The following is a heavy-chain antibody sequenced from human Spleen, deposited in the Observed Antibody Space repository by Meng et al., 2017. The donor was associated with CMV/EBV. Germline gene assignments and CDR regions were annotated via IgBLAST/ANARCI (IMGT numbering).Heavy chain of an antibody. D-gene: IGHD6-13*01. V-gene: IGHV1-69*01. CDR1: TFTTYG. Sequence: TFTTYGFTWVRQAPGQGLEWVGGLVPIFGTPTYAQKFRGRVTITADDSTSTAYMEVSSLTSEDTAVYFCASRSGNSDRWYTEYFQHWGQGTLVTVSS. CDR3: ASRSGNSDRWYTEYFQH. J-gene: IGHJ1*01. CDR2: LVPIFGTP.